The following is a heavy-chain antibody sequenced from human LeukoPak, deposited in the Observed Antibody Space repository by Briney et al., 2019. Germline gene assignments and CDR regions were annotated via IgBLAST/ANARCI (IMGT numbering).Heavy chain of an antibody. V-gene: IGHV4-59*01. CDR3: ARSGNYYGSGSSNWFDP. J-gene: IGHJ5*02. CDR1: GGSISSYY. D-gene: IGHD3-10*01. CDR2: IYYSGST. Sequence: PSETLSLTCTVSGGSISSYYWSWIRQPPGKGLEWIGYIYYSGSTNYNPSLKSRVTISVDTSKDQFSLKLSPVTAADTAVYYCARSGNYYGSGSSNWFDPWGQGTLVTVSS.